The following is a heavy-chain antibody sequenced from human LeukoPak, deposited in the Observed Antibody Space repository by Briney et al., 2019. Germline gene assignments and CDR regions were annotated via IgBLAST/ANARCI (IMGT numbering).Heavy chain of an antibody. CDR3: ARGRYDSSGTFDY. CDR2: TNHSGST. V-gene: IGHV4-34*01. D-gene: IGHD3-22*01. Sequence: SETLSLTCAVYGGSFSGYYWSWIRQPPGKGLEWIGETNHSGSTNYNPSLKSRVTISVDTSKNQFSLKLSSVTAADTAVYYCARGRYDSSGTFDYWGQGTLVTVSS. CDR1: GGSFSGYY. J-gene: IGHJ4*02.